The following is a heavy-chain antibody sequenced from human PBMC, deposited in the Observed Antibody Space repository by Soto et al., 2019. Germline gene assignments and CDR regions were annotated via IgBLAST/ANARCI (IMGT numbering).Heavy chain of an antibody. Sequence: PSETLSLTCAAYGGSFSGYYWSWIRQPPGKGLEWIGEINHSGSTNYYPSLKSRVTISVDTSKNQFSLKLSSVTAADTAVYYCARVNGRITIFGVVILRFNWFDPWGQGTLVTVSS. CDR1: GGSFSGYY. V-gene: IGHV4-34*01. D-gene: IGHD3-3*01. CDR2: INHSGST. CDR3: ARVNGRITIFGVVILRFNWFDP. J-gene: IGHJ5*02.